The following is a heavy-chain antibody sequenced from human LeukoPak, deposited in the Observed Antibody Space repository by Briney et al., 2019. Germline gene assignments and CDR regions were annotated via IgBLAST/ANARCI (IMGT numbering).Heavy chain of an antibody. CDR2: INHSGST. D-gene: IGHD5-12*01. J-gene: IGHJ4*02. V-gene: IGHV4-34*01. CDR3: ARVGYSGYDRSFDY. CDR1: GGSFSGYY. Sequence: PSETLSLTCAVYGGSFSGYYWSRIRQPPGKGLEWIGEINHSGSTNYNPSLKSRVTISVDTSKNQFSLKLSSVTAADTAVYYCARVGYSGYDRSFDYWGQGTLVTVSS.